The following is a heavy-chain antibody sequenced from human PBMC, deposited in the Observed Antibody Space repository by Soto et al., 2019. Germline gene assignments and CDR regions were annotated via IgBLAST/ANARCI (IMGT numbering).Heavy chain of an antibody. V-gene: IGHV1-69*04. CDR3: AREGTMRYCSTTPCPGSYMDV. J-gene: IGHJ6*03. D-gene: IGHD2-2*01. CDR2: IVPILGIA. CDR1: GDTLSSYS. Sequence: GASVKVSCKASGDTLSSYSISWVRQAPGQGLEWMGRIVPILGIANYAQKFQGRVTITADKSTSTAYMELSSLRSEDTAVYYCAREGTMRYCSTTPCPGSYMDVWGKGTTVTVSS.